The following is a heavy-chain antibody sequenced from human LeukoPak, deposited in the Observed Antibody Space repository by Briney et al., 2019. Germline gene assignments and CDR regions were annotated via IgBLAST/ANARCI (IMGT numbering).Heavy chain of an antibody. Sequence: GGSLRLSCAASGFTFDDYAMHWVRQAPGKGLEWVSDISWNSGSIGYADSVKGRFTISRDNAKNSLYLQMNSLRAEDMALYYCAKDYYYGSGSYSYFDYWGQGTLVTVSS. J-gene: IGHJ4*02. CDR3: AKDYYYGSGSYSYFDY. D-gene: IGHD3-10*01. CDR1: GFTFDDYA. V-gene: IGHV3-9*03. CDR2: ISWNSGSI.